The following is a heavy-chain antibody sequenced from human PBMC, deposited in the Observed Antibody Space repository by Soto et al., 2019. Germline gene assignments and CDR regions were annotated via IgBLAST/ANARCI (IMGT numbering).Heavy chain of an antibody. J-gene: IGHJ4*02. CDR1: GGSISSGGYY. Sequence: QVQLQESGPGLVKPSQTLSLTCTVSGGSISSGGYYWTRSRQHPGKGLEWIGYIHYSGITHYNPALVSRGTISVATSKDRFPLMLRSVTAADTAVCYCVREPLDWGRGTLVTVSS. CDR2: IHYSGIT. CDR3: VREPLD. V-gene: IGHV4-31*03.